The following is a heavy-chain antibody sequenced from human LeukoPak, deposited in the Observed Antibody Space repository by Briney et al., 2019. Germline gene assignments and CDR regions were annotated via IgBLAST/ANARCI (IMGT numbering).Heavy chain of an antibody. J-gene: IGHJ4*02. V-gene: IGHV3-23*01. D-gene: IGHD3-22*01. CDR3: ARVSSESSGFVYFFDY. CDR2: ISGSGGST. CDR1: GFTFSSYA. Sequence: GGSLRLSCAASGFTFSSYAMSWVRQAPGKGLEWVSAISGSGGSTYYPGSVKGRFTISRENAKNSLHLQMDSLKAGDTAVYYCARVSSESSGFVYFFDYWGQGTLVTVYS.